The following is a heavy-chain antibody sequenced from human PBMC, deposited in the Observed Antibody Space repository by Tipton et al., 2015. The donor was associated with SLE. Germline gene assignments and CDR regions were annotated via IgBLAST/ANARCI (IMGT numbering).Heavy chain of an antibody. Sequence: SLRLSCAASGFTFSRYWMHWVRQAPGKGLVWVSRINSDGSSTNYADSVKGRFTISRDNAKNTLYLQMNSLRAEDTAVYYCARRALTWAYYYYMDVWGKGTTVTVSS. V-gene: IGHV3-74*01. D-gene: IGHD1-14*01. CDR3: ARRALTWAYYYYMDV. CDR1: GFTFSRYW. CDR2: INSDGSST. J-gene: IGHJ6*03.